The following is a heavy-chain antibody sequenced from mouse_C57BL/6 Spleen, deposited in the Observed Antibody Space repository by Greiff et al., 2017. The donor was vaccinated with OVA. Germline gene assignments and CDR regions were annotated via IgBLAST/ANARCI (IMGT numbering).Heavy chain of an antibody. V-gene: IGHV5-9-1*02. J-gene: IGHJ4*01. CDR2: ISSGGDYI. CDR1: GFTFSSYA. Sequence: EVQLVESGEGLVKPGGSLKLSCAASGFTFSSYAMSWVRQTPEKRLEWVAYISSGGDYIYYAETVKGQFTISRDNARNTLYLQMSSLKSEDTAMYYCTREVYGYYYAMYDWGQGTSVTVSS. CDR3: TREVYGYYYAMYD. D-gene: IGHD1-1*02.